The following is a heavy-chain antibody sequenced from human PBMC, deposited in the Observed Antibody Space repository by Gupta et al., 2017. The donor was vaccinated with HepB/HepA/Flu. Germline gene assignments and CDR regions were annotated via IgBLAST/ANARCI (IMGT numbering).Heavy chain of an antibody. CDR2: ISYDGSNR. V-gene: IGHV3-30*18. CDR1: GCTFSSYG. D-gene: IGHD2-2*01. J-gene: IGHJ1*01. Sequence: VQLVESGGGVVQPGRSLRLSCAASGCTFSSYGMHWVRQAQGKGLEWVAVISYDGSNRYFTDSGKGRFTISRDNSKNTLELQMNSLRDEDTGVYYCAKYLLPGSSLYTEYFQQWGQGTLVAVS. CDR3: AKYLLPGSSLYTEYFQQ.